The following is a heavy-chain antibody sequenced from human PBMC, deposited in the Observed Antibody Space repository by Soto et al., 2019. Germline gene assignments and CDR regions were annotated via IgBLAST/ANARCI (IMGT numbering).Heavy chain of an antibody. CDR2: ISSTGSNI. CDR3: ARDSCRNTSCAANY. V-gene: IGHV3-48*02. CDR1: EFTFSTYS. J-gene: IGHJ4*02. Sequence: GGSLRLSCAASEFTFSTYSMNWVRQAPGKGLEWISYISSTGSNIYYADSVKGRFTISRDNARNSLYLQMNSLRDEDTAVYYCARDSCRNTSCAANYWGQGTLVTVSS. D-gene: IGHD2-2*01.